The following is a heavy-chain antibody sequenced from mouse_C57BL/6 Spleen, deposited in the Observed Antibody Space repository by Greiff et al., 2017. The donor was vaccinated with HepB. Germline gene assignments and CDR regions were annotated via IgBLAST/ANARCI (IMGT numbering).Heavy chain of an antibody. CDR3: TTGWHATRAMDY. V-gene: IGHV14-1*01. D-gene: IGHD2-3*01. J-gene: IGHJ4*01. Sequence: EVQLQQSGAELVRPGASVKLSCTASGFNIKDYYMHWVKQRPEQGLEWIGRIDPEDGDTEYAPKFQGKATMTADTSSNTAYLQLSSLTSEDTAVYYCTTGWHATRAMDYWGQGTSVTVSS. CDR2: IDPEDGDT. CDR1: GFNIKDYY.